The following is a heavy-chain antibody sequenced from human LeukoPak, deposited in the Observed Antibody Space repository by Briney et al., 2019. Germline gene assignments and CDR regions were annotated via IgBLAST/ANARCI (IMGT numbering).Heavy chain of an antibody. J-gene: IGHJ4*02. CDR1: GGSISSSNW. V-gene: IGHV4-4*02. D-gene: IGHD4-23*01. CDR3: ARGGNSPFDY. CDR2: IHQSGST. Sequence: SETLSLTCAVSGGSISSSNWWNWVRQPPGKGLEWIGKIHQSGSTKYNPSLNSRVTISVDKSKNQFSLILSSVTAADTAVYYCARGGNSPFDYWGQGTLVTVSS.